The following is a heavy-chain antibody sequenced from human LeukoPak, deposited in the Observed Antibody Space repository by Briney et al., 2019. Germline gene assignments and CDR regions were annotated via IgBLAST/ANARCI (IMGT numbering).Heavy chain of an antibody. CDR2: ISYDGSNK. CDR3: ARDRPDAFDI. CDR1: GFTLSNYA. Sequence: GGSLTLYCAASGFTLSNYALHWLRQAPGKGLEWAAVISYDGSNKFYADSVKGRFTISRDNSKNTLSLQMNSLRVEDTALYYCARDRPDAFDIWGQGTMVIVSS. V-gene: IGHV3-30-3*01. J-gene: IGHJ3*02.